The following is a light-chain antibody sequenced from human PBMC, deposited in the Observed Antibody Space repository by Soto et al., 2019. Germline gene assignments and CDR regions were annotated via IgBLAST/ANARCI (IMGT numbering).Light chain of an antibody. CDR3: QQYGSSPYT. J-gene: IGKJ2*01. Sequence: EIVLTQSPGTLSLSPGERATLSCRASQSFSSSFLAWYQQKPGQAPRLLIYGASSRATGIPDRFSGSGSGTDFTLTISRLEPEDFAVYYCQQYGSSPYTFDQGTKLEIK. V-gene: IGKV3-20*01. CDR2: GAS. CDR1: QSFSSSF.